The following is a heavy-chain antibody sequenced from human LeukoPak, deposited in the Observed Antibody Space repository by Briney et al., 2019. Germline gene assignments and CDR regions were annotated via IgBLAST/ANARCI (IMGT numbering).Heavy chain of an antibody. CDR2: ISYDGSNK. D-gene: IGHD1-7*01. CDR1: GFTFSSYA. Sequence: GGSLRLSCAASGFTFSSYAMHWVRQAPGKGLEWVAVISYDGSNKYYTDSVKGRFTISRDNSKNTLYLQMNSQRAEDTAVYYCARDKWGELLDYWGQGTLVTVSS. CDR3: ARDKWGELLDY. J-gene: IGHJ4*02. V-gene: IGHV3-30-3*01.